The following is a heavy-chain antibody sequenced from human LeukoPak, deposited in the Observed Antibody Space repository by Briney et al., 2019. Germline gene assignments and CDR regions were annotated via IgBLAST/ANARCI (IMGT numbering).Heavy chain of an antibody. CDR2: ISTSSSYI. Sequence: PGGSLRPSCAGSGFTFTTSDTNWVRQAPGKGLEWVSSISTSSSYIYYAESVKGRFIISRDNTKNSLFLQMNSLRVDDTAVYYCARVRGAMFRSGWSDYWGQGTPVTVSS. CDR1: GFTFTTSD. CDR3: ARVRGAMFRSGWSDY. J-gene: IGHJ4*02. V-gene: IGHV3-21*01. D-gene: IGHD6-13*01.